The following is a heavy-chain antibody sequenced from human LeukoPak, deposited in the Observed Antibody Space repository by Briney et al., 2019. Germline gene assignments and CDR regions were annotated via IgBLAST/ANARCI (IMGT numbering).Heavy chain of an antibody. D-gene: IGHD3-3*01. Sequence: GGSLRLSCAASGFTFSSYWMHWVRQAPGKGLVWVSRINSDGSSTSYADSVKGRFTISRDNAKNTLYLQMNSLRAEDTAVYYCARVGFLESGCICWGQGTLVTVSS. V-gene: IGHV3-74*01. J-gene: IGHJ4*02. CDR1: GFTFSSYW. CDR2: INSDGSST. CDR3: ARVGFLESGCIC.